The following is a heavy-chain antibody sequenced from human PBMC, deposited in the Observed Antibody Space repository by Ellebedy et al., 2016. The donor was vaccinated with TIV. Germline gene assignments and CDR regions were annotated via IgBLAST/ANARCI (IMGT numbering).Heavy chain of an antibody. CDR3: AHRQTLSGSWNFGSFDY. CDR1: GFSLITSGVG. D-gene: IGHD1-26*01. CDR2: VYWDDDN. J-gene: IGHJ4*02. Sequence: SGPTLVKPTQSLTLTCTFSGFSLITSGVGVGWIRQPPGKALEWLAFVYWDDDNRYNPFLRSRLTVTKDTPKNQVVLTVTNVDPMDTATYFCAHRQTLSGSWNFGSFDYWGQGSLVTVSS. V-gene: IGHV2-5*02.